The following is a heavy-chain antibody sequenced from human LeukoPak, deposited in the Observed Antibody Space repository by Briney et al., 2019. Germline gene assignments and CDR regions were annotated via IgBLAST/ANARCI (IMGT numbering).Heavy chain of an antibody. D-gene: IGHD3-3*01. V-gene: IGHV3-23*03. J-gene: IGHJ6*03. Sequence: GGSLRLSCAASGFTFDDYAMHWVRQAPGKGLEWVSVIYSGGSTYYADSVKGRFTISRDNSKNTLYVQMNSLRGEDTAVYYCAKDTSAYFWNDYMDVWGKGTTVTVSS. CDR1: GFTFDDYA. CDR2: IYSGGST. CDR3: AKDTSAYFWNDYMDV.